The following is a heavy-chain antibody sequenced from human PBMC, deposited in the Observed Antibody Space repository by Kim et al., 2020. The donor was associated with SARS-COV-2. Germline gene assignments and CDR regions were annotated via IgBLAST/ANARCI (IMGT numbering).Heavy chain of an antibody. J-gene: IGHJ3*02. CDR3: ARHGIAVAADNAFDI. D-gene: IGHD6-19*01. Sequence: PSLKSRVTISVDTSKNQFSLKLSSVTAADTAVYYCARHGIAVAADNAFDIWGQGTMVTVSS. V-gene: IGHV4-59*08.